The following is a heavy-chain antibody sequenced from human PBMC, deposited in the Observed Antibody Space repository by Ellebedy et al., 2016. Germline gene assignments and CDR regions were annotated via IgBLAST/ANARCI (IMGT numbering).Heavy chain of an antibody. CDR1: GYIFTSQY. CDR3: TRTTFGFDI. D-gene: IGHD3-16*01. Sequence: ASVKVSXXASGYIFTSQYIHWVRQAPGQGLEWMGIINPSGGTTRYAQKFQGRVTMTRDTSTSTVYMELSSLRSDDTAVYYCTRTTFGFDIWGQGTMVTVSS. V-gene: IGHV1-46*01. CDR2: INPSGGTT. J-gene: IGHJ3*02.